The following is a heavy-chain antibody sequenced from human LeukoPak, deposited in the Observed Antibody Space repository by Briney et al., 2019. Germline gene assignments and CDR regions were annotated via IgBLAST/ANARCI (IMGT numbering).Heavy chain of an antibody. CDR3: ARHDSFIPY. D-gene: IGHD3-16*02. CDR2: ISDSGGST. V-gene: IGHV3-23*01. CDR1: GFNFRTDW. Sequence: GGSLRLSCAVSGFNFRTDWMHWLRRVPGKGLEWVSGISDSGGSTYYADSVKGRCTISRDNSKNTVSLQMNNLRAEDTAVYFCARHDSFIPYWGQGTLVTVTS. J-gene: IGHJ4*02.